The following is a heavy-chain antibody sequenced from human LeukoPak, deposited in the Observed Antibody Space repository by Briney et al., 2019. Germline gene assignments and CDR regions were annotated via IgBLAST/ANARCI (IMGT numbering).Heavy chain of an antibody. V-gene: IGHV4-4*02. CDR3: AGERLYYDSSGYAY. Sequence: SETLSLTCAVSGDSITSSNWWSWVRQPPEKGLEWIGEIYHSGNTNYNPPLKSRVTISFDKSKNQFSLKLKSVTAADTAVYYCAGERLYYDSSGYAYWGQGTLVTVSS. CDR2: IYHSGNT. CDR1: GDSITSSNW. J-gene: IGHJ4*02. D-gene: IGHD3-22*01.